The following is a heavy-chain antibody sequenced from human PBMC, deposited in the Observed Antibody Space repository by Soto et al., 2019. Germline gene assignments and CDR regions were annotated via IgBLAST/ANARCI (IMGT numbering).Heavy chain of an antibody. CDR3: ARVPDR. J-gene: IGHJ5*02. D-gene: IGHD2-2*01. CDR2: IYHSGST. CDR1: GGSISSYY. Sequence: SETLSLTCSVSGGSISSYYWSWIRQPPGKGREWIGYIYHSGSTNSNPSLKSRVTISVDRSKNQFSLKLSSVTAADTAVYYCARVPDRWGQGTLVTVSS. V-gene: IGHV4-59*12.